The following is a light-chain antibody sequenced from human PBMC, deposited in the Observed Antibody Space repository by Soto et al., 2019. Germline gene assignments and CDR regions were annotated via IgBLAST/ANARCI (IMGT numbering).Light chain of an antibody. CDR2: TAA. CDR1: QGISNY. J-gene: IGKJ4*01. Sequence: DIQLTQSPSFLSASVGDRVTITCRASQGISNYLAWYQRKPGKAPKLLIYTAATLQSGVPSRFSGSGSGTEFTLTISSMKLYHFATIFCQQLNCYPLTFGGGTKVEIK. V-gene: IGKV1-9*01. CDR3: QQLNCYPLT.